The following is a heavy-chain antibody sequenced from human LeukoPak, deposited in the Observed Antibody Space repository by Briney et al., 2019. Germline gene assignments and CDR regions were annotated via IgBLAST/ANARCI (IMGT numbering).Heavy chain of an antibody. CDR2: IYYSGST. CDR1: GGSISGTIYY. Sequence: SETLSLPCTVSGGSISGTIYYWGWIRQPPGKGLEWIAIIYYSGSTYYNPSLKSRVTISVDTSKNQFSLKLSSVTAADTAVYYCARHWGGHSGTYSNWFDPWGQGTLVTVSS. V-gene: IGHV4-39*01. CDR3: ARHWGGHSGTYSNWFDP. J-gene: IGHJ5*02. D-gene: IGHD1-26*01.